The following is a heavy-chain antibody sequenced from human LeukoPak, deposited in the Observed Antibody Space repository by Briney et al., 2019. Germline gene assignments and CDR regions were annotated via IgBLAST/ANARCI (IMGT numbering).Heavy chain of an antibody. V-gene: IGHV1-18*01. Sequence: ASVKVSCKASGYTFTSYGISWVRQAPGQGLERMGWISAYNGNTNYAQKLQGRVTMTTDTSTSTAYMELRSLRSDDTAVYYCARVVVVAATPRWFDPWGQGTLVTVSS. CDR1: GYTFTSYG. CDR2: ISAYNGNT. J-gene: IGHJ5*02. D-gene: IGHD2-15*01. CDR3: ARVVVVAATPRWFDP.